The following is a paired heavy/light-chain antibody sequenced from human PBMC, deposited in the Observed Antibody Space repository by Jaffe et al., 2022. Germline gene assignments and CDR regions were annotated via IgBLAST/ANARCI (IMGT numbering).Heavy chain of an antibody. J-gene: IGHJ5*02. Sequence: QVQLQESGPGLVKPSETLSLTCAVSGYSISSGHYWGWIRQPPGKGLEWIGSFYHSGSTYYNPSLKSRVTISIDTSKNQFSLILTSVTAADTAVYYCARDRGDYYDSSDYYFTNWFDPWGQGTLVTVSS. CDR3: ARDRGDYYDSSDYYFTNWFDP. CDR2: FYHSGST. D-gene: IGHD3-22*01. V-gene: IGHV4-38-2*02. CDR1: GYSISSGHY.
Light chain of an antibody. CDR2: WAS. CDR1: QSVLYKHNNKNY. J-gene: IGKJ4*01. Sequence: DIVMTQSPDSLAVSLGERATINCKSSQSVLYKHNNKNYLVWYQQKPGQPPKLLFYWASIRESGVPDRFSVSGSGTDFSLTISSLQAEDVAVYYCQQFYSTPLTFGGGTKVEIK. V-gene: IGKV4-1*01. CDR3: QQFYSTPLT.